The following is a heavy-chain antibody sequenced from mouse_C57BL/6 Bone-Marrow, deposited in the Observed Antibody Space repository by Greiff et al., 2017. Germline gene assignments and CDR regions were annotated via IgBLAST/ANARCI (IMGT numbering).Heavy chain of an antibody. V-gene: IGHV6-6*01. CDR2: IRNKANNHAT. Sequence: EVQGVESGGGLVQPGGSMKLSCAASGFTFSDAWMDWVRQSPEKGLEWVAEIRNKANNHATYYAESVKGRFTISRDDSKSSVYLQMNSLRAEDTGIYYCTRRAAPYFDYWGQGTTLTVSS. CDR3: TRRAAPYFDY. CDR1: GFTFSDAW. J-gene: IGHJ2*01. D-gene: IGHD6-1*01.